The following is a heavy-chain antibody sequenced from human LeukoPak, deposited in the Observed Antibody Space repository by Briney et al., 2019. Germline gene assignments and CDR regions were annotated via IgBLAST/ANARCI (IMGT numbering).Heavy chain of an antibody. CDR1: GGSVSHYY. J-gene: IGHJ4*02. CDR3: SLHLWFGELLSDY. V-gene: IGHV4-59*02. D-gene: IGHD3-10*01. CDR2: IYYSGTT. Sequence: SETLSLTCTVSGGSVSHYYWNWIRQPPGKGLEWLGYIYYSGTTNYNPSLKSRLTIAVDTSKNQFSLKLSSVTAADTAVYYCSLHLWFGELLSDYWGQGTLVTVSS.